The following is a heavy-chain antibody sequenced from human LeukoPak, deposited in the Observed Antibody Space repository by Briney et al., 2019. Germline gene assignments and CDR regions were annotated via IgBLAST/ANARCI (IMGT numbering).Heavy chain of an antibody. V-gene: IGHV4-59*08. CDR2: IYYSGST. D-gene: IGHD5-18*01. CDR1: GGSISSYY. J-gene: IGHJ4*02. Sequence: MASETLSLTCTVSGGSISSYYWSWIRQPPGKGREWIGYIYYSGSTNYNPSLKSRVTISVDTSKNQFSLKLSSVTAADTAVYYCARHMGLGYSYGYPYFDYWGQGTLVTVSS. CDR3: ARHMGLGYSYGYPYFDY.